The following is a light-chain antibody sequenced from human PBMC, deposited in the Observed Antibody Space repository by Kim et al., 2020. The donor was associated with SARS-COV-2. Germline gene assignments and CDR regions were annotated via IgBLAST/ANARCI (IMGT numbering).Light chain of an antibody. CDR2: QDS. V-gene: IGLV3-1*01. Sequence: SVSPGQTASITCSGDKLGDKYASWYQQKPGQSPVLVTYQDSKRPSGIPERFSGSNSGNTATLTISGTQAMDEADYYCQAWDSSTAVFGGGTQLTVL. J-gene: IGLJ2*01. CDR3: QAWDSSTAV. CDR1: KLGDKY.